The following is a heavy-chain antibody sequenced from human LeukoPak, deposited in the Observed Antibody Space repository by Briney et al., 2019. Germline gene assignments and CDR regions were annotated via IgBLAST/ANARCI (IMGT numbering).Heavy chain of an antibody. CDR2: INPNSGGT. D-gene: IGHD6-19*01. CDR3: ARDLTLAVARGGDPYFDY. Sequence: GASVKVSCKASGYTFTRYYMHWVRQAPGQGLEWMGWINPNSGGTNYAQKFQGRVTMTRDTSISTAYMELSRLRSDDTAVYYCARDLTLAVARGGDPYFDYWGQGTLVTVSS. CDR1: GYTFTRYY. V-gene: IGHV1-2*02. J-gene: IGHJ4*02.